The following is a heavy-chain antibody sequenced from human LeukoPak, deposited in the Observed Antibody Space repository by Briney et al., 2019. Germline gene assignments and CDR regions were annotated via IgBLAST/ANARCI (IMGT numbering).Heavy chain of an antibody. CDR3: AKGYGELVNYYFDY. Sequence: GGSLRLSCAASGFTFSSYWMSWVRQAPGKGLEWVANIKQDGSEKYYVDSVKGRFTISRDNAKNSLYLQMNSLRAEDTAVYYCAKGYGELVNYYFDYWGQGTLVTVSS. D-gene: IGHD6-13*01. V-gene: IGHV3-7*01. CDR2: IKQDGSEK. J-gene: IGHJ4*02. CDR1: GFTFSSYW.